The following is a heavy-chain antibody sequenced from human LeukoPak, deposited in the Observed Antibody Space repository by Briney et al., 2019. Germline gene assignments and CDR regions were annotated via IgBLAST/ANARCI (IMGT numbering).Heavy chain of an antibody. D-gene: IGHD3-22*01. CDR1: GFTFSSYA. CDR3: AKGSYDSSGYLYYFDY. CDR2: ISGSGGST. J-gene: IGHJ4*02. Sequence: GGSLRLSCAASGFTFSSYAMSWVRQAPGKGLEWVSAISGSGGSTYYADSVKGRFTISRDNSKNALYLQMNSLRAEDTAVYYCAKGSYDSSGYLYYFDYWGQGTLVTVSS. V-gene: IGHV3-23*01.